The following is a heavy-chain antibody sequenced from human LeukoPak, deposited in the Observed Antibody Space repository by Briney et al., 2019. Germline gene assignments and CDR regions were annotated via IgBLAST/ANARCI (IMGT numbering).Heavy chain of an antibody. V-gene: IGHV3-23*01. CDR1: GFSFSSYA. CDR3: ASRYYYDSSGLDY. D-gene: IGHD3-22*01. J-gene: IGHJ4*02. CDR2: IRSGGDTT. Sequence: PGGSLRLSCAASGFSFSSYAMTWVRQAPGKGLEWVSAIRSGGDTTYYADAVKGRFTISRDNSKNTLFLQMNSLRAEDTAVYYCASRYYYDSSGLDYWGQGTLVTVSS.